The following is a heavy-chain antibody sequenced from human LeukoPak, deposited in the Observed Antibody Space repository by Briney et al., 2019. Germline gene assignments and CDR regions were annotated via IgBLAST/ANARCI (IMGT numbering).Heavy chain of an antibody. J-gene: IGHJ4*02. Sequence: PGGSLRLSCAASGFTFSSYSMNWVRQAPGKGLEWVSSISSSSSYIYYGDSVKGRFTISRDNAKNSLYLQMNSLRAEDTALYYCARDLGGYSSSPKDYWGQGTLVTVSS. CDR1: GFTFSSYS. V-gene: IGHV3-21*04. CDR2: ISSSSSYI. D-gene: IGHD6-13*01. CDR3: ARDLGGYSSSPKDY.